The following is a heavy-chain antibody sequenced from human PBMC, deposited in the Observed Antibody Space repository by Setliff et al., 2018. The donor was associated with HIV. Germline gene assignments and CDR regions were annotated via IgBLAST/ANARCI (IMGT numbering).Heavy chain of an antibody. V-gene: IGHV4-61*09. CDR3: ARALAGGSGWNYFDL. CDR2: VYTTGSA. Sequence: SETLSLTCTVSGASFIRSRYYWSWIRQPAGKGLEWIVHVYTTGSASYDPSLESRVTILEALSKNQFSLNLDSVTAADTAVYFCARALAGGSGWNYFDLWGPGTLVTVSS. CDR1: GASFIRSRYY. D-gene: IGHD6-19*01. J-gene: IGHJ4*02.